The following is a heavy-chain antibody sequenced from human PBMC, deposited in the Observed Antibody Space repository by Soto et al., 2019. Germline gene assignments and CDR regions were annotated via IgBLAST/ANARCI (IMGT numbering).Heavy chain of an antibody. V-gene: IGHV3-30*18. J-gene: IGHJ4*02. D-gene: IGHD3-3*01. CDR3: AKDLHHSGRFLECDY. Sequence: QVQLVESGGGVVQPGRSLRLSCAASGFTFSSYGMHWVRQAPGKGLEWVAVISYDGSNKYYADSVKGRFTISRDNSKNTLYLQMNSLRAEETAVYYCAKDLHHSGRFLECDYWGQGTLVTVSS. CDR1: GFTFSSYG. CDR2: ISYDGSNK.